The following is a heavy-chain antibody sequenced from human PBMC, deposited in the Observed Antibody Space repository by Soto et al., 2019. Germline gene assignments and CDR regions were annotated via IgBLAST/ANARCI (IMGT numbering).Heavy chain of an antibody. J-gene: IGHJ4*02. CDR3: ARGKRYFDLLSSFDY. V-gene: IGHV1-3*01. CDR1: GYTFSNFA. D-gene: IGHD3-9*01. CDR2: INSGNGDT. Sequence: ASVKVSCKASGYTFSNFALHWVRQAPGQGLEWLAWINSGNGDTKYSPEFQGRVTVTRDTSASTAYMELSGLGSEDTAVYFCARGKRYFDLLSSFDYWGQGTLVTVSS.